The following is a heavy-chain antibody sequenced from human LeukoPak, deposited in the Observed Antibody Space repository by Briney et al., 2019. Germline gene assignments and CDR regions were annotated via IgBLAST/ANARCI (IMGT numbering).Heavy chain of an antibody. CDR2: INSDGSIT. V-gene: IGHV3-74*01. CDR3: AKIDAY. CDR1: GFTFSRNW. Sequence: GSLRLSCAASGFTFSRNWMDWVRQGPGKGLVWVSRINSDGSITNYADSVKGRFTISRDNAKNTLYLQMSSLRAEDTAIYYCAKIDAYWGQGTLVTVSS. J-gene: IGHJ4*02.